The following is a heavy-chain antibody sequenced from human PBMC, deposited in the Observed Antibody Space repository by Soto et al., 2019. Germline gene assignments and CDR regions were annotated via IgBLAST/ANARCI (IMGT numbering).Heavy chain of an antibody. CDR1: GYTFTTYY. J-gene: IGHJ6*02. CDR3: AREHSYDSSGYYYYYYGMDV. Sequence: ASVKVSCKASGYTFTTYYMHWVRQAPGQGLEWMGIINPSGASTSYAQKFRGRVTMTRDTSTSTVYVELSSLRSEDTAVYYCAREHSYDSSGYYYYYYGMDVWGQGTTVTVSS. CDR2: INPSGAST. D-gene: IGHD3-22*01. V-gene: IGHV1-46*01.